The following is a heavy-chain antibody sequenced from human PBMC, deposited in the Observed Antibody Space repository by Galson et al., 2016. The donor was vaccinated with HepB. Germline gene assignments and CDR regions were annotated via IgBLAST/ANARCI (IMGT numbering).Heavy chain of an antibody. Sequence: SVKVSCKASGCTFTAYYIHWVRQAPGQGLEWMGWINPLSGGTKYAQKFQGWVTLTRDTSISTAYMELSRLSSDDTAVYYCARVSDYDILTGYSGGVDVWGQGTPVTVSS. J-gene: IGHJ6*02. CDR1: GCTFTAYY. CDR3: ARVSDYDILTGYSGGVDV. D-gene: IGHD3-9*01. V-gene: IGHV1-2*04. CDR2: INPLSGGT.